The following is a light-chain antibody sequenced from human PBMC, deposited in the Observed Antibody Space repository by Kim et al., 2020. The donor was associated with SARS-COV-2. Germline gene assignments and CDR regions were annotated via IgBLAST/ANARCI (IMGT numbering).Light chain of an antibody. CDR3: QQYRSSQST. J-gene: IGKJ1*01. CDR2: GAS. Sequence: EIVLTQSPDTLSLSPGERATLSCRASQSVSSSYLAWYQQTPGQAPRLLIYGASSRTTGIPDRFSGSRSGTDFHLTISRLEPEDSAVYYCQQYRSSQSTFGQGTKVDIK. V-gene: IGKV3-20*01. CDR1: QSVSSSY.